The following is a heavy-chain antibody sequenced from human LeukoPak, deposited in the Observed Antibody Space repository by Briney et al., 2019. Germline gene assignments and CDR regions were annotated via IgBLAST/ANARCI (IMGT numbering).Heavy chain of an antibody. CDR2: TIPIFGTA. V-gene: IGHV1-69*05. CDR1: GGTFSSYA. D-gene: IGHD1-26*01. CDR3: ARRHPWEWEDAFDI. Sequence: SVKVSCKASGGTFSSYAISWVRQAPGQGLEWMGGTIPIFGTANYAQKFQGRVTITTDESTSTAYMELSSLRSEDTAVYYCARRHPWEWEDAFDIWGQGTMVTVSS. J-gene: IGHJ3*02.